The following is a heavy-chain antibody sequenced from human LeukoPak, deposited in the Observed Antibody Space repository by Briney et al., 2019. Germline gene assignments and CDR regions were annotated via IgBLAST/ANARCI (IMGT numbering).Heavy chain of an antibody. CDR1: GGSFSGYY. Sequence: SETLSLTCAVYGGSFSGYYWSWIRQPPGKGLEWIGEINHSGSTNYNPSLKSRVTISVDTSKNQFSLKLSSVTAADTAVYYCARVVAYFQSDWFDPWGQGTLVTVSS. CDR2: INHSGST. V-gene: IGHV4-34*01. J-gene: IGHJ5*02. CDR3: ARVVAYFQSDWFDP. D-gene: IGHD2-8*02.